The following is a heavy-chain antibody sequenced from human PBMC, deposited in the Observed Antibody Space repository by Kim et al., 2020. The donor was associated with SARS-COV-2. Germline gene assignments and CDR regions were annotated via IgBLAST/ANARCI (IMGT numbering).Heavy chain of an antibody. CDR1: GDSVSSNSVA. CDR3: ARDHGNYCSSTSCYVYFDY. J-gene: IGHJ4*02. Sequence: SQTLSLTCAISGDSVSSNSVAWNWIRQSPSRGLEWLGRTYYRSKWYNDYAVSVKSRITINPDTSKNQFSLQLNSVTPEDTAVYYCARDHGNYCSSTSCYVYFDYWGQGTLVTVSS. CDR2: TYYRSKWYN. D-gene: IGHD2-2*01. V-gene: IGHV6-1*01.